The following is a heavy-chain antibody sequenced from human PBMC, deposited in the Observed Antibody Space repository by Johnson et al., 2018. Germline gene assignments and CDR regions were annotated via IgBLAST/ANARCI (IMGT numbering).Heavy chain of an antibody. J-gene: IGHJ6*03. V-gene: IGHV1-69*02. CDR3: AKGATVVILYYYYMDV. CDR2: IIPILGIA. Sequence: QVQLVESGAEVKKXGSSXKVXCKASGGTFSSYTISWVRQAPGQGLEWMGRIIPILGIANYEQKFQGRVTITADKSTSTAYMELSSLRSEDTAVYYCAKGATVVILYYYYMDVWGKGTTVTVSS. CDR1: GGTFSSYT. D-gene: IGHD4-23*01.